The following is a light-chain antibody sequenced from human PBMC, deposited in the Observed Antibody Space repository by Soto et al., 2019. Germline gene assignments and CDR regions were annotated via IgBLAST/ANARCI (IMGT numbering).Light chain of an antibody. V-gene: IGKV3-20*01. CDR1: QSVSSNH. Sequence: EIVVTQSPSTLSLSPGERATLSCRASQSVSSNHLAWYQQKPGQAPRLLIFASTGRPTVIPDRFTGSGSGTDFTLTISRLEPEDFAMYYCQQYSSSPYTFGQGTKVEIK. J-gene: IGKJ2*01. CDR3: QQYSSSPYT. CDR2: AST.